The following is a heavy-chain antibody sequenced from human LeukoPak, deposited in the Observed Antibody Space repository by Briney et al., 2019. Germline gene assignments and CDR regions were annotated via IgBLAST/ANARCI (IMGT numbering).Heavy chain of an antibody. CDR3: ARQCMITFGGVIVAYFDY. D-gene: IGHD3-16*02. CDR2: IYYSGST. CDR1: GGSSSSNY. Sequence: SETLSLTCTVSGGSSSSNYWSWIRQPPGKGLEWIGYIYYSGSTYYNPSLKSRVTISVDTSKNQFSLKLSSVTAADTAVYYCARQCMITFGGVIVAYFDYWGQGTLVTVSS. V-gene: IGHV4-59*04. J-gene: IGHJ4*02.